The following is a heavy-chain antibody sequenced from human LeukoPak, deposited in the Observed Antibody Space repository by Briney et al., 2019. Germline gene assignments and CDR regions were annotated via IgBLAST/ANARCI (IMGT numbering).Heavy chain of an antibody. J-gene: IGHJ6*02. V-gene: IGHV3-7*03. CDR1: GFTLSVHW. CDR2: IKGDGSET. CDR3: ARGHYGMDV. Sequence: GESLRLSCAASGFTLSVHWMTWVRQAPGKVMEWVANIKGDGSETYYVDSVKGRFTISRDNAKNSVSLQMNSLRAEDTAVYYCARGHYGMDVWGQGTTVAVSS.